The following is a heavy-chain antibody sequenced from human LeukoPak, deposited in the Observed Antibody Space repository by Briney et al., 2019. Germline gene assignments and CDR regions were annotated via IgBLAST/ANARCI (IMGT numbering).Heavy chain of an antibody. CDR1: GSTFSSYS. CDR3: ARSSGYYFDY. Sequence: PGGSLRLSCAASGSTFSSYSMNWVRQAPGKGLDWVSFISSSSAYIYYADSVKGRFTISRDNAKNSLYLQMNSLRAEDTAVYYCARSSGYYFDYWGQGTLVTVSS. J-gene: IGHJ4*02. CDR2: ISSSSAYI. V-gene: IGHV3-21*01. D-gene: IGHD3-22*01.